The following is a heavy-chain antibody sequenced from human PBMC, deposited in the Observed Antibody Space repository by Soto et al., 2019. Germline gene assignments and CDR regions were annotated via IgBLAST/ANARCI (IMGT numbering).Heavy chain of an antibody. V-gene: IGHV3-30-3*01. J-gene: IGHJ1*01. Sequence: QVQLVESGGGVVQPGRSLRLSCAASGFTFSSYAMHWVRQAPGKGLEWVAVISYDGSNKYYADSVKGRFTISRDNSKNTLYLQMNSLRAEDTAVYYCAPRGGYYHEYFQHWGQGTLVTVSS. CDR1: GFTFSSYA. CDR3: APRGGYYHEYFQH. CDR2: ISYDGSNK. D-gene: IGHD3-22*01.